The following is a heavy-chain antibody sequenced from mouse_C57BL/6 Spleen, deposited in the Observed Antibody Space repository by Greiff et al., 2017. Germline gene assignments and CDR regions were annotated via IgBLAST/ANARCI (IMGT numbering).Heavy chain of an antibody. CDR2: IDPENGDT. D-gene: IGHD2-5*01. CDR1: GFNIKDDY. J-gene: IGHJ3*01. Sequence: EVQLQQSGAELVRPGASVKLSCTASGFNIKDDYMHWVKQRPEQGLEWIGWIDPENGDTEYASKFQGKAPITADTSSNTAYLQLSSLTSEDTAVYYCTTSYYSNYDPGGQGTLVTVSA. V-gene: IGHV14-4*01. CDR3: TTSYYSNYDP.